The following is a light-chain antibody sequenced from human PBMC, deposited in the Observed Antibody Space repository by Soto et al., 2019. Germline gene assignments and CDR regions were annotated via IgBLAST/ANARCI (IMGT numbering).Light chain of an antibody. Sequence: DIQMTQSPSSLAASIGDRVTITCRSSQTIGNYLNWYQQKPGKAPILLIYTASTVQSGVPSRFSGSGSGTEFTLTISGLQPDDFATYYCQLSYSAFAFGGGTKVDIK. CDR2: TAS. CDR1: QTIGNY. CDR3: QLSYSAFA. V-gene: IGKV1-39*01. J-gene: IGKJ4*01.